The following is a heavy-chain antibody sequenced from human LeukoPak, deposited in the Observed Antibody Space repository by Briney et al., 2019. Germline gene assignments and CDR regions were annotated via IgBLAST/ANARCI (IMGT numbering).Heavy chain of an antibody. Sequence: GGSLRLSCAASGFTFSSYSMNWVRQAPGKGLEWVSSISSSSSYIYYADSVKGRFTISRDNAKNSLYLQMNSLKTEDTAVYYCTTDYYDSIYADYWGQGTLVTVSS. CDR1: GFTFSSYS. V-gene: IGHV3-21*03. J-gene: IGHJ4*02. D-gene: IGHD3-22*01. CDR3: TTDYYDSIYADY. CDR2: ISSSSSYI.